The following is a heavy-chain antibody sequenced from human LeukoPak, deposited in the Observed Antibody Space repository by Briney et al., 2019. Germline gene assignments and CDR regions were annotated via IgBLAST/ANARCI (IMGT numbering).Heavy chain of an antibody. CDR3: ARGRSLTVVVAASPGFDY. J-gene: IGHJ4*02. V-gene: IGHV3-74*01. D-gene: IGHD2-15*01. Sequence: GGSLRLSCAVSGFTFSRYWMHWVRQPPGKGLVWVSRINTDGSSTNYADSVKGRFTTSRDNAKNTLYLQMNSLRAEDTAVYYCARGRSLTVVVAASPGFDYWGQGTLVTVSS. CDR2: INTDGSST. CDR1: GFTFSRYW.